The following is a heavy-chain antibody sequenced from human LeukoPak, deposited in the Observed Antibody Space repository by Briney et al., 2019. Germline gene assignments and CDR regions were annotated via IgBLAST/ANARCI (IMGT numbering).Heavy chain of an antibody. J-gene: IGHJ3*02. V-gene: IGHV1-18*01. D-gene: IGHD4-17*01. CDR2: VSAYNGNT. Sequence: ASVNVSCKASGYTFTSYGISWVRQAPGQGLEWMGWVSAYNGNTNYAQKLQGRVTMTADISTSTAYMELRSLRSDDTAVYYCARDSTVTTPFDIWGQGTMATVSS. CDR3: ARDSTVTTPFDI. CDR1: GYTFTSYG.